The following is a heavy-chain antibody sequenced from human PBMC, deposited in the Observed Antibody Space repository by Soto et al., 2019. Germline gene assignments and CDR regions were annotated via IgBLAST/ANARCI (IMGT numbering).Heavy chain of an antibody. V-gene: IGHV3-21*01. CDR2: ISNGDNHI. Sequence: GGSLRLSCAASGFTFNSFAMSWVCQAPGRGLEWVAFISNGDNHIFYADSVRGRFTISRDNAKNSVYLQMNSLRVEDTAVYYCAREEGYCNGGPCYRGAFDIWGQGTRVTVSS. J-gene: IGHJ3*02. CDR1: GFTFNSFA. D-gene: IGHD2-15*01. CDR3: AREEGYCNGGPCYRGAFDI.